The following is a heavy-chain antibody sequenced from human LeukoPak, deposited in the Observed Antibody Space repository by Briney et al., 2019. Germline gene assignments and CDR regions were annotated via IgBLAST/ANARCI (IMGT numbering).Heavy chain of an antibody. D-gene: IGHD6-19*01. V-gene: IGHV4-59*08. CDR1: GASFSDFY. CDR3: ARHASGWVGELDY. CDR2: VSDSGGT. Sequence: SETLSLTRTVSGASFSDFYWSWIRQSPGRGLEWIGYVSDSGGTSYNPSLKSRVTLSVDTSKNQFFLNLNSVTAADTAVYYCARHASGWVGELDYWGQGTLVTVSS. J-gene: IGHJ4*02.